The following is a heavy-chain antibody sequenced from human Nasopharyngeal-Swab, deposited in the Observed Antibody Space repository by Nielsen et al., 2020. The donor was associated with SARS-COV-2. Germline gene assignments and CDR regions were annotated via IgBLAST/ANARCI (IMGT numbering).Heavy chain of an antibody. Sequence: GESLKISCAASGFTFSSYALHWVRQAPGKGLEWVAVISYDGSNKYYADSVKGRFTISRDNSKNTPYLQMNSLRAEDTAVYYCARAVGAGEFDYWGQGTLVIVGS. J-gene: IGHJ4*02. CDR2: ISYDGSNK. CDR3: ARAVGAGEFDY. CDR1: GFTFSSYA. D-gene: IGHD1-26*01. V-gene: IGHV3-30*04.